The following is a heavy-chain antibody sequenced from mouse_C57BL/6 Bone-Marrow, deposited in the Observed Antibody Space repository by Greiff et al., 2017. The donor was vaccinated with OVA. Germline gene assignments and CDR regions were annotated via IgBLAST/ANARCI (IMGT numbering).Heavy chain of an antibody. CDR3: ARADYYSNSYYFDD. V-gene: IGHV14-2*01. J-gene: IGHJ2*01. CDR1: GFNIKDYY. CDR2: IDPEDGET. Sequence: VQLQQSGAELVKPGASVKLSCTASGFNIKDYYMHWVKQRTEQGLEWIGRIDPEDGETKSAPKFQGKATITADTSSNTAYLQLSSLTSEDTAVYYCARADYYSNSYYFDDWGQGTTLTVSS. D-gene: IGHD2-5*01.